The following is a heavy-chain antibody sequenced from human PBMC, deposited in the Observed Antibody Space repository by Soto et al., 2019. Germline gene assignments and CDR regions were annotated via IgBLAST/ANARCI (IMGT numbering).Heavy chain of an antibody. V-gene: IGHV3-30*03. Sequence: PGGSLRLSCAASGFTFSSYGMHWVRQAPGKGLEWVAVISYDGSNKYYADSVKGRFTISRDNSKNTLYLQMNSLRAEDTAVYYCARNYDSSGYYRYYYYYGMDVWGQGTTVTVSS. D-gene: IGHD3-22*01. CDR1: GFTFSSYG. J-gene: IGHJ6*02. CDR3: ARNYDSSGYYRYYYYYGMDV. CDR2: ISYDGSNK.